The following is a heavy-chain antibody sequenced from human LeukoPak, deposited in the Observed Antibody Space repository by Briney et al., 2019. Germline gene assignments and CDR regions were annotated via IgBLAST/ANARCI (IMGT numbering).Heavy chain of an antibody. CDR1: GFTFSSYA. J-gene: IGHJ4*02. Sequence: GGSLRLSCSASGFTFSSYAMHWVRQAPGKGLEWVAVISYDGSNKYYADSVKGRFTIPRDNSKNTLYLQMNSLRAEDTAVYYCASLGGWYGGQGTLVTVSS. CDR3: ASLGGWY. CDR2: ISYDGSNK. V-gene: IGHV3-30-3*01. D-gene: IGHD6-19*01.